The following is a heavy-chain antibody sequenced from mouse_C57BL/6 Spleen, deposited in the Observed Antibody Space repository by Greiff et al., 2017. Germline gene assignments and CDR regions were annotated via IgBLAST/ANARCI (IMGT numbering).Heavy chain of an antibody. J-gene: IGHJ4*01. Sequence: VKLMESGPGLVAPSQSLSITCTVSGFSLTSYGVHWVRQPPGKGLEWLVVIWSDGSTTYNSALKSRLSISKYNSKSQVFLKMNSLQTDDTAMYYCARGGDPGDYYAMDYWGQGTSVTVSS. CDR3: ARGGDPGDYYAMDY. V-gene: IGHV2-6*03. D-gene: IGHD2-13*01. CDR1: GFSLTSYG. CDR2: IWSDGST.